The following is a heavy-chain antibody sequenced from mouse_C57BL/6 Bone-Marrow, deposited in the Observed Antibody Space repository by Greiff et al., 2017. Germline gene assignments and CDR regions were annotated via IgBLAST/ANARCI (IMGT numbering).Heavy chain of an antibody. D-gene: IGHD1-1*01. V-gene: IGHV1-82*01. CDR3: ALTTVPQCAY. Sequence: VQLQQSGPELVKPGASVKISCKASGYAFSISWMNWVKQRPGKGLEWIGRIYPGDGDTNYNGKFKGKATLTADKSSSTAYMQLSSLTSEDSAVYFCALTTVPQCAYWGQGTLVTVSA. CDR2: IYPGDGDT. J-gene: IGHJ3*01. CDR1: GYAFSISW.